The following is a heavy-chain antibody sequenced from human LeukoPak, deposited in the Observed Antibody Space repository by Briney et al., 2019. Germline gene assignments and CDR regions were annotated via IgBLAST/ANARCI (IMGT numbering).Heavy chain of an antibody. Sequence: GGSLRLSCAASGFTFSSNGMHWVRQAPGKGLEWVAVIWYDGSNKYYADSVKGRFTISRDNSKNTLYLQMNSLRAEDTAVYYCARDYGSGSAYYYYGMDVWGQGTTVTVSS. CDR2: IWYDGSNK. CDR1: GFTFSSNG. CDR3: ARDYGSGSAYYYYGMDV. D-gene: IGHD3-10*01. J-gene: IGHJ6*02. V-gene: IGHV3-33*01.